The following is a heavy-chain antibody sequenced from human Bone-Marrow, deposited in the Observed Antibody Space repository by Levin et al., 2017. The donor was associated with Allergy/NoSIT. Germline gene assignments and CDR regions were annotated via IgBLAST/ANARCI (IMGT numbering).Heavy chain of an antibody. D-gene: IGHD3-10*01. CDR1: GGSISSGSYY. V-gene: IGHV4-61*02. CDR2: IYTSGST. Sequence: PSETLSLTCTVSGGSISSGSYYWSWIRQPAGKGLEWIGRIYTSGSTNYNPSLKSRVTISVDTSKNQFSLKLSSVTAADTAVYYCARVEYGSGSDYYYYMDVWGKGTTVTVSS. CDR3: ARVEYGSGSDYYYYMDV. J-gene: IGHJ6*03.